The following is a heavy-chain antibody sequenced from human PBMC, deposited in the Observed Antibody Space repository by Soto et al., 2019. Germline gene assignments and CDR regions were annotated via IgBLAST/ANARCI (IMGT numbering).Heavy chain of an antibody. J-gene: IGHJ4*02. CDR1: GGSFSGYY. V-gene: IGHV4-34*01. Sequence: SETLSLTCAVYGGSFSGYYWSWIRQPPGRGLEWIGEINHSGSTNYNPSLKSRVTISLDTSKNQFSLKLTSVSAADTAVYYCARRPGNSLKYSSHFDSWGPGTLVTVSS. CDR2: INHSGST. D-gene: IGHD4-4*01. CDR3: ARRPGNSLKYSSHFDS.